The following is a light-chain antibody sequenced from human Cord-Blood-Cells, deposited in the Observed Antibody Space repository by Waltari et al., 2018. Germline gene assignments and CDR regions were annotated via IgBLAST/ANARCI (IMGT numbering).Light chain of an antibody. CDR2: AAS. CDR3: QQYYSFPYS. Sequence: VIWMTQSPSLLSASTGDRVTISCRMSQSISSYLAWYQQKPGKAPELLIYAASNLQSGVPSRFSGSGSGTDFTLTISCLQSEDFATYYCQQYYSFPYSFGQGTKLEIK. J-gene: IGKJ2*03. V-gene: IGKV1D-8*01. CDR1: QSISSY.